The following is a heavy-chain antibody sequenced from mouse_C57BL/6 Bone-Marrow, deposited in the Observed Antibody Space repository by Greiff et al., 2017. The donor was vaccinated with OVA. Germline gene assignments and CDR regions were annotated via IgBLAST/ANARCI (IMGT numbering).Heavy chain of an antibody. D-gene: IGHD2-3*01. CDR2: INPSNGGT. V-gene: IGHV1-53*01. J-gene: IGHJ1*03. CDR3: ARFRWLQLNWYFDV. Sequence: QVQLQQSGTELVKPGASVKLSCKASGYTFTSYWMHWVKQRPGQGLEWIGNINPSNGGTNYNEKFKSKATLTGDKSSSTAYMPLSSLTSEDSAVYYCARFRWLQLNWYFDVWGTGTTVTVSS. CDR1: GYTFTSYW.